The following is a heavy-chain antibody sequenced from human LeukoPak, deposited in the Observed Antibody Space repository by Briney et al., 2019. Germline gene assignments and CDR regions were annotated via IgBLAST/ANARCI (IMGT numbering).Heavy chain of an antibody. CDR1: GFTFSSYS. D-gene: IGHD3-22*01. V-gene: IGHV3-21*01. CDR2: ISSSSSYI. CDR3: ARDPKPYYYDSSGYNWFDP. Sequence: GGSLRLSCAASGFTFSSYSMNWVRQAPGKGLEWVSSISSSSSYIYYADSVKGRFTISRDNAKNSLYLQMNSLRAEDTAVYYCARDPKPYYYDSSGYNWFDPWGQGTLVTVSS. J-gene: IGHJ5*02.